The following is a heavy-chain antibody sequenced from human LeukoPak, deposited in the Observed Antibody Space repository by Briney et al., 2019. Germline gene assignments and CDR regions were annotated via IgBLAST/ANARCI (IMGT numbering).Heavy chain of an antibody. J-gene: IGHJ4*02. CDR1: GGSISSSNW. D-gene: IGHD4-17*01. V-gene: IGHV4-4*02. CDR2: IYHSGST. CDR3: AREGTTVTHFDY. Sequence: SETLSLTCAVSGGSISSSNWCSWVRQPPGKGLEWIGEIYHSGSTNYNPSLKSRVTISVGKSKNQFSLKLSSVTAADTAVYYCAREGTTVTHFDYWGQGTLVTVSS.